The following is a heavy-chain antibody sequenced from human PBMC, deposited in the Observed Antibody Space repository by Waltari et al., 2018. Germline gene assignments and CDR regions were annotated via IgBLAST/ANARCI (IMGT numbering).Heavy chain of an antibody. V-gene: IGHV4-34*01. CDR1: SESFSAYS. CDR3: ARGRPSDDGRLLGFFD. Sequence: QVQLQQWGVGLLKPSETLSLTCAVSSESFSAYSRNWIRQPPGQGMEWSGEINYSGNTNYNSSLRSRVTILADASKIQVSLKLRAATAADTAMYYCARGRPSDDGRLLGFFDWGQGILVTVAS. J-gene: IGHJ4*02. D-gene: IGHD3-3*01. CDR2: INYSGNT.